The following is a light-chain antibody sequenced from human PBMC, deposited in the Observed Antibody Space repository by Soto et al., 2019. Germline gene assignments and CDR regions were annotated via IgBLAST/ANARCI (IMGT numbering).Light chain of an antibody. CDR3: AAWDDSLNGRV. Sequence: QLVLTQPPSASGTPGQRVTISCSGSSSNIGRNIVNWYQQLPGSAPRLLIYSNNQRPSGVPDRFFGSKSGTSASLAISGLQSEDEADYHCAAWDDSLNGRVFGTGTKLTVL. CDR1: SSNIGRNI. J-gene: IGLJ1*01. V-gene: IGLV1-44*01. CDR2: SNN.